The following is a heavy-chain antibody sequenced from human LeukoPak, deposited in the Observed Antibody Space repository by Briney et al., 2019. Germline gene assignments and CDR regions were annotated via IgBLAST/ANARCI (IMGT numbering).Heavy chain of an antibody. V-gene: IGHV1-2*02. Sequence: GASVKVSCKASGYTFSGYYMHWVRQAPGQGLEWMGWINPNSGGKNYAQKFQGRVTMTRDTSINTAYMELRRLRSDDTAVYYCGRESYYYDSSGYYYVDDYWGQGTLVTVSS. CDR1: GYTFSGYY. J-gene: IGHJ4*02. CDR3: GRESYYYDSSGYYYVDDY. D-gene: IGHD3-22*01. CDR2: INPNSGGK.